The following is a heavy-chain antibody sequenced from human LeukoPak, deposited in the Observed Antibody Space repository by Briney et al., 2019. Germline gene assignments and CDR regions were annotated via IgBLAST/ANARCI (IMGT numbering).Heavy chain of an antibody. V-gene: IGHV3-49*04. J-gene: IGHJ4*02. D-gene: IGHD6-19*01. Sequence: SGGSLRLSCTASGFNFGDFAMSWVRLAPGRGLEWLGFIRTKAYGGTPEYAASVKGRFIISRDDSKTIAYLQLNSLKTEDTAVYYCTRGAPVAAYDYWGPGTLVTVSS. CDR2: IRTKAYGGTP. CDR3: TRGAPVAAYDY. CDR1: GFNFGDFA.